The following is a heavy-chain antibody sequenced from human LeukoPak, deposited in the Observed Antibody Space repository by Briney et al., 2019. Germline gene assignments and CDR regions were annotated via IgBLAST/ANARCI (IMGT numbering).Heavy chain of an antibody. D-gene: IGHD3-10*01. Sequence: PGGSLRLSCAASGFTFSSYGMHWVRQAPGKGLEWVSYISSSSSAINYADSVKGRFTISRDNAKNSLYLEMNSLRAEDTAVYYCARKSSGSAFDYWGQGTLVTVSS. CDR1: GFTFSSYG. CDR3: ARKSSGSAFDY. CDR2: ISSSSSAI. V-gene: IGHV3-48*04. J-gene: IGHJ4*02.